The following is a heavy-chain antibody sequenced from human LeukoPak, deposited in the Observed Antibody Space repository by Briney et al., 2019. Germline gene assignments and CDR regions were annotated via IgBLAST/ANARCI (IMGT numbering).Heavy chain of an antibody. V-gene: IGHV4-59*08. D-gene: IGHD3-10*01. Sequence: SETLSLTCTVSDGSISNYYWSWIRQPPGKGLEWIGYIYYSGSTNYNPSLKSRVTISVDTSKNHFSLKLSSVTAADTAVYYCAKSFSGTYPGLDYWSQGTLVTVSS. J-gene: IGHJ4*02. CDR2: IYYSGST. CDR1: DGSISNYY. CDR3: AKSFSGTYPGLDY.